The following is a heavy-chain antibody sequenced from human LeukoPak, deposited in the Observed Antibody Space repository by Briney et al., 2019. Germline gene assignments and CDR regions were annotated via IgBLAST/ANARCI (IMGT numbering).Heavy chain of an antibody. CDR1: GGSISGYY. D-gene: IGHD3-22*01. CDR3: ARAPVSSHDSSGYPLFDY. J-gene: IGHJ4*02. Sequence: SETLSLTCTVSGGSISGYYWSWIRQPPGERQEWIGYISYSGITNYNPSLKSRLTISVDTSKNQFSLKLSSVTAADTAVYYCARAPVSSHDSSGYPLFDYWGQGTLVTVSS. V-gene: IGHV4-59*08. CDR2: ISYSGIT.